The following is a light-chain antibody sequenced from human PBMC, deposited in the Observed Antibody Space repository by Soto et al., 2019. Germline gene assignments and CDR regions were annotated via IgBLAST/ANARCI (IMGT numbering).Light chain of an antibody. J-gene: IGLJ3*02. CDR2: EVS. CDR1: SSDVGSYNY. CDR3: SSYAGSNNLV. V-gene: IGLV2-8*01. Sequence: QSALTQPPSASGSPGQSVTISCTGTSSDVGSYNYVSWYQQHPGKAPKLMIYEVSKRPSGVPDRFSGSKSGNTASLTVSGLQAEDEADYYCSSYAGSNNLVFGGGTKLPVL.